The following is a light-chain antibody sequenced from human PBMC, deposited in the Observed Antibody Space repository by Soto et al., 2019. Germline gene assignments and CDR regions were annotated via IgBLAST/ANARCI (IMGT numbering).Light chain of an antibody. CDR3: QQYNSYSPWT. CDR2: DAS. V-gene: IGKV1-5*01. Sequence: DIQMTQSPSTLSASVGDRVTITCRASQSISSGLAWYQQKPGKAPKVLIYDASSLQSGVPSRFSGSGSGTEFPPTISSLQPEDFAIYYCQQYNSYSPWTFGQGTKVDIK. CDR1: QSISSG. J-gene: IGKJ1*01.